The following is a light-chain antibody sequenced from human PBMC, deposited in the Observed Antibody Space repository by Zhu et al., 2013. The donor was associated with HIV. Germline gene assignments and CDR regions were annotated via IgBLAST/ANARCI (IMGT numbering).Light chain of an antibody. J-gene: IGKJ3*01. V-gene: IGKV3-15*01. CDR2: GTS. CDR3: QRYDNWPLT. Sequence: EIVMTQSPATLSVSPGERVTLSCRASQSIGNNLAWYQQKPGQAPRLVMYGTSTRATAIPARFSGSGSGTDFTLTISSLQSEDFAVYYCQRYDNWPLTFGPGTKVDIK. CDR1: QSIGNN.